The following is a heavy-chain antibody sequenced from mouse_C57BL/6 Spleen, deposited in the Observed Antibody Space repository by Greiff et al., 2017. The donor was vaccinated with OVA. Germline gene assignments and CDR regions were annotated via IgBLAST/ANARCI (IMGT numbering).Heavy chain of an antibody. D-gene: IGHD2-4*01. Sequence: QVQLKQSGAELVRPGASVKLSCKASGYTFTDYYINWVKQRPGQGLEWIARIYPGSGNTYYNEKFKGKATLTAEKSSSTAYMQLSSLTSEDSAVYFCARFTGLRETYAMDYWGQGTSVTVSS. V-gene: IGHV1-76*01. J-gene: IGHJ4*01. CDR2: IYPGSGNT. CDR1: GYTFTDYY. CDR3: ARFTGLRETYAMDY.